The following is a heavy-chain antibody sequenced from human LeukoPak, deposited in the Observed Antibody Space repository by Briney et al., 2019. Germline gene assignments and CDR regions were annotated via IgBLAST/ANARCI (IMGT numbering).Heavy chain of an antibody. V-gene: IGHV3-23*01. CDR2: ITGNGGTT. CDR3: AREGATSSWYDGRINWFDP. J-gene: IGHJ5*02. D-gene: IGHD6-13*01. Sequence: PGGSLRLSCAASGFTFSNYGMNWVRQAPGKGLEWVSGITGNGGTTYYADSVKGRFTISRDNSKNTVYLQMNSLRAEDTAVYYCAREGATSSWYDGRINWFDPWGQGTLVTVSS. CDR1: GFTFSNYG.